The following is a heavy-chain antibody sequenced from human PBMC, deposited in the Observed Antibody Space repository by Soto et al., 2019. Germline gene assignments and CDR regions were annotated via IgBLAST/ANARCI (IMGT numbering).Heavy chain of an antibody. CDR3: ARERQGISSWQRGHRGNWFDP. CDR1: GYTFTSYY. J-gene: IGHJ5*02. Sequence: QVQLVQSGAEVKKPGASVKVSCKASGYTFTSYYMHWVRQAPGQGLEWMGIINPGGGSTSYAQKFQGRVTMTRDTSTSTDYMELSSLRSEDTAVYYCARERQGISSWQRGHRGNWFDPWGQGTLVTVSS. D-gene: IGHD6-13*01. CDR2: INPGGGST. V-gene: IGHV1-46*03.